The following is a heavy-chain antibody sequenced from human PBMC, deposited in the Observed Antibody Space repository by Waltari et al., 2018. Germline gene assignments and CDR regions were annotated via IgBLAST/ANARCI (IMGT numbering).Heavy chain of an antibody. CDR1: GYTFTSYG. V-gene: IGHV1-18*01. J-gene: IGHJ3*02. Sequence: QVQLVQSGAEVKKPGASVKVSCKASGYTFTSYGISWVRQAPGQGLEWMGWLSAYNGNTNYAQKLKGRVTMTTDTSTSTAYMELRSLRSDDTAVYYCARDLSRYNWNDAFDIWGQGTMVTVSS. D-gene: IGHD1-1*01. CDR2: LSAYNGNT. CDR3: ARDLSRYNWNDAFDI.